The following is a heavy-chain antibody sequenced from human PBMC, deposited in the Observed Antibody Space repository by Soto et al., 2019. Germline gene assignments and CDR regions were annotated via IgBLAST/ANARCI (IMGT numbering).Heavy chain of an antibody. CDR1: GVSISSGGYS. D-gene: IGHD2-2*01. CDR2: IYHSGST. J-gene: IGHJ5*02. V-gene: IGHV4-30-2*01. Sequence: SETLSLTCAVSGVSISSGGYSWSWIRQPPGKGLEWIGYIYHSGSTYYNPSLKSRVTISADRSKNQFSLKLSSVTAADTAVYYCARVPDRWGQGTLVTVSS. CDR3: ARVPDR.